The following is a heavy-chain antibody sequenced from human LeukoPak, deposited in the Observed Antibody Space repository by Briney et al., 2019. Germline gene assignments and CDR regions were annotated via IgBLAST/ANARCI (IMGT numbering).Heavy chain of an antibody. CDR3: AGTPRRDGYNLFDY. D-gene: IGHD5-24*01. CDR1: GGSFSGYY. Sequence: NPSETLSLTCAVYGGSFSGYYWSWLRQPPGKGLEWGGEINHSGSTNYNPSLKSRVTISADTSKNQFSLKLSSVTAADTAVYYCAGTPRRDGYNLFDYWGQGTLVTVSS. CDR2: INHSGST. V-gene: IGHV4-34*01. J-gene: IGHJ4*02.